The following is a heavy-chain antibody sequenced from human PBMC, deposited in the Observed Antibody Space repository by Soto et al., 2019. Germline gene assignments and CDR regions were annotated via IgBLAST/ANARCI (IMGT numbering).Heavy chain of an antibody. CDR1: GFTFSSYA. J-gene: IGHJ3*02. V-gene: IGHV3-30-3*01. D-gene: IGHD3-22*01. Sequence: GWSLRLSCAASGFTFSSYAMHWVRQAPGKGLEWVAVISYDGSNKYYADSVKGRFTISRDNSKNTLYLQMNSLRAEDTAVYYCASGLTYYYDSSGSPEDTWGQGTMVTVSS. CDR2: ISYDGSNK. CDR3: ASGLTYYYDSSGSPEDT.